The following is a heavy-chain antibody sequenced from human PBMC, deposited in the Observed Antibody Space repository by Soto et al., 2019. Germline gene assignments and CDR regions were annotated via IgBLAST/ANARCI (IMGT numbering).Heavy chain of an antibody. J-gene: IGHJ6*04. CDR1: GVSIISNNW. CDR2: IHFSGVT. V-gene: IGHV4-4*02. D-gene: IGHD3-3*01. CDR3: ARGSFGDTGEDLEAYRTLDV. Sequence: QVHLKESGPGVVKPSGTLSLTCTVSGVSIISNNWWSWVRQSPEKKLEWIGEIHFSGVTNDNPSLRCRLAISMDTSKMQFSLSVYSATAADTAVYDCARGSFGDTGEDLEAYRTLDVWGEGTAVSVSS.